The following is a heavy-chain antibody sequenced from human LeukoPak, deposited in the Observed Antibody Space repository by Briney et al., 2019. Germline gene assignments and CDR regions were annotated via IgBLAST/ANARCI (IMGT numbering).Heavy chain of an antibody. D-gene: IGHD1-1*01. J-gene: IGHJ5*02. CDR1: GFILSSYW. CDR2: ITSDGSST. CDR3: ARDINWALGNP. V-gene: IGHV3-74*01. Sequence: RAGGSLRLSCAASGFILSSYWMHWVRHAPGKGLVWVSRITSDGSSTIYADSVKGRFTSSRDNAKNTLYLQMNSLRVEDTAVYSCARDINWALGNPWGQGTLVIVSS.